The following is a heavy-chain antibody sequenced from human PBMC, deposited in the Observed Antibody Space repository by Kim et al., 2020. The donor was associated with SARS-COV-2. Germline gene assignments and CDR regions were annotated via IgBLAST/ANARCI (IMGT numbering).Heavy chain of an antibody. J-gene: IGHJ6*02. CDR1: GFPFSSYA. CDR2: ISGSGGST. V-gene: IGHV3-23*01. D-gene: IGHD2-15*01. CDR3: ARGADIVVVVPAGGV. Sequence: GGSLRLSCAASGFPFSSYAMSWVRQAPGKGLEWVSAISGSGGSTYYADSVKGRFTIYRDNSKNTLYLQMNSLRAEDTAVYFCARGADIVVVVPAGGVWGEGTPVTVSS.